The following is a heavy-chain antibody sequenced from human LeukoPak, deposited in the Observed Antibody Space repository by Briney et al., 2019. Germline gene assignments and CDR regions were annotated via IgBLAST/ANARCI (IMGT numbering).Heavy chain of an antibody. D-gene: IGHD1-14*01. CDR1: GGTFSSYA. CDR3: ARDPAPRSQTRGDAFDI. J-gene: IGHJ3*02. CDR2: IIPIFGTA. V-gene: IGHV1-69*05. Sequence: SVKVSCKASGGTFSSYAISWVRQAPGQGLEWMGGIIPIFGTANYAQKFQGRVTITTDESTSTAYMELSSLRSEDTAVYYCARDPAPRSQTRGDAFDIWGQGTMVTVSS.